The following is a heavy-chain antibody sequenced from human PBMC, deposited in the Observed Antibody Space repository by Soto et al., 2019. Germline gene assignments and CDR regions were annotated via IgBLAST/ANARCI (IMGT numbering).Heavy chain of an antibody. CDR3: AKDHGEYCTNGVCLDPRYYFDY. Sequence: EVQLLESGGGLVQPGGSLRLSCAASGFTFSSYAMSWVRQAPGKGLEWVSAISGSGGSTYYADSVKGRFTISRDNSKNTLYLHMNSLRAEDTAVYYCAKDHGEYCTNGVCLDPRYYFDYWGQGTLVTVSS. D-gene: IGHD2-8*01. CDR2: ISGSGGST. V-gene: IGHV3-23*01. CDR1: GFTFSSYA. J-gene: IGHJ4*02.